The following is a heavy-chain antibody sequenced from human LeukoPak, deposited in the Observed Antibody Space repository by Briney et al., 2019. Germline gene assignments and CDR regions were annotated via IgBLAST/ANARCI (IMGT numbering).Heavy chain of an antibody. CDR1: AGSSSSSSYY. CDR3: ASFSKISDSSGYLTYYFDY. D-gene: IGHD3-22*01. CDR2: IYYSGST. J-gene: IGHJ4*02. Sequence: SETLSLTCTVSAGSSSSSSYYWGWIRQPPGKGLEWIGNIYYSGSTYYNPSLKSRVTISVDTSKNQFSLKLSSVTAADTAVYYCASFSKISDSSGYLTYYFDYWGQGTLVTVSS. V-gene: IGHV4-39*01.